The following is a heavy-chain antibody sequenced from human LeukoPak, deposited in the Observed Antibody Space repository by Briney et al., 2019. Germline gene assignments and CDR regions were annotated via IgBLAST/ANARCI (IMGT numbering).Heavy chain of an antibody. V-gene: IGHV3-23*01. CDR3: AKRGVVIRVILVGFHKEAYYFDS. J-gene: IGHJ4*02. D-gene: IGHD3-22*01. CDR1: GITLSNYG. Sequence: GGSLRLSCAVSGITLSNYGMSWVRQAPGKGLERVADISDSGGRTNYADSVKGRFTIPRDNPKNTLYLQMNSLRAEDTAVYFCAKRGVVIRVILVGFHKEAYYFDSWGQGALVTVSS. CDR2: ISDSGGRT.